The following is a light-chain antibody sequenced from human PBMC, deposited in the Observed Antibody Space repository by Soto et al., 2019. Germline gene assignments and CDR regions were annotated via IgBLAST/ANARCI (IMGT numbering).Light chain of an antibody. Sequence: EIVLTQSPATLSLSPGERATISCRASQSVRHYLAWYQQKPGQAPRLLIYDASIRATGIPSRFSGSGSGTDFTLTISSLEPEDFAVYYCLQRSYWLITFGQGTRLEIK. J-gene: IGKJ5*01. CDR1: QSVRHY. CDR2: DAS. V-gene: IGKV3-11*01. CDR3: LQRSYWLIT.